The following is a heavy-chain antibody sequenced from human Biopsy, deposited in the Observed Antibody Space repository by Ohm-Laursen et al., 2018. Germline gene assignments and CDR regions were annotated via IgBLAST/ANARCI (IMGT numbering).Heavy chain of an antibody. V-gene: IGHV1-2*02. J-gene: IGHJ6*02. Sequence: ASVKVSCKASGYTLTGYAMHWVRQAPGEGLEWIGLINPNTGATTYAQKFQGRVTMTRDTSISIAYMELSRLRSDDTAVYYCARTSIMDVWGQGTTVTVSS. CDR3: ARTSIMDV. D-gene: IGHD2/OR15-2a*01. CDR2: INPNTGAT. CDR1: GYTLTGYA.